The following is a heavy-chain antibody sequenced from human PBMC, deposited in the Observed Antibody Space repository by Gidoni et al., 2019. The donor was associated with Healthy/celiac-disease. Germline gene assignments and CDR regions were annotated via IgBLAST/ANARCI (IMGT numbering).Heavy chain of an antibody. J-gene: IGHJ5*02. CDR1: GFTFSSYS. CDR3: ARDRALLWFGELPQGFDP. D-gene: IGHD3-10*01. V-gene: IGHV3-48*01. Sequence: EVQLVESGGGLVQPVGSLRLSCAASGFTFSSYSMNWVRQAPGKGLEWVSYISSRSSTIYYADSVKGRFTISRDNAKNSLYLQRNSLRAEDTAVYYCARDRALLWFGELPQGFDPWGQGTLVTVSS. CDR2: ISSRSSTI.